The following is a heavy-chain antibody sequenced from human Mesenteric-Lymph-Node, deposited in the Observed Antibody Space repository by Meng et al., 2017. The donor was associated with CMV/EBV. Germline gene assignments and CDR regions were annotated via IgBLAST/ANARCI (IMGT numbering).Heavy chain of an antibody. CDR1: GGTFSRNI. CDR2: IVPMVGRP. CDR3: ALLVDTATLSRDH. J-gene: IGHJ4*02. V-gene: IGHV1-69*02. D-gene: IGHD5-18*01. Sequence: SVKVSCKASGGTFSRNIISWVRQAPGQGLEWMGRIVPMVGRPTYAQKFQGRVTISADKVTSTAYLEVTSLTSEDTAVYFCALLVDTATLSRDHWGQGTLVTVSS.